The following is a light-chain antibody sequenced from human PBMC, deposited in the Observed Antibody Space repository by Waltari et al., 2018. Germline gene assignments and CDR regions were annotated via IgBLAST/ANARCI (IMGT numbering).Light chain of an antibody. CDR2: HAS. CDR1: HSISKY. Sequence: CRASHSISKYLAWYQQKPGQAPRLLIYHASSRAAGIPDRFSGSGSGTDFSLSISRLEPEDFAVYYCQHYESLPVTFGQGTKVEIK. V-gene: IGKV3-20*01. J-gene: IGKJ1*01. CDR3: QHYESLPVT.